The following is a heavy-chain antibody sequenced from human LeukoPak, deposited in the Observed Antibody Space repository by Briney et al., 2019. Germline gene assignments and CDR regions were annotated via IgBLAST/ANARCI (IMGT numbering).Heavy chain of an antibody. Sequence: GGSLRLSCAASGFTFSDSYMNWVRQAPGKGVEWVAYIKGNGHDIKYADSVKGRFTISRDNAKNSAYLQMSRLRVEDTAVYCCATDKTRALRYSYSKSGNYFDFWGQGTLVTVSS. CDR1: GFTFSDSY. J-gene: IGHJ4*02. V-gene: IGHV3-11*01. CDR2: IKGNGHDI. CDR3: ATDKTRALRYSYSKSGNYFDF. D-gene: IGHD5-18*01.